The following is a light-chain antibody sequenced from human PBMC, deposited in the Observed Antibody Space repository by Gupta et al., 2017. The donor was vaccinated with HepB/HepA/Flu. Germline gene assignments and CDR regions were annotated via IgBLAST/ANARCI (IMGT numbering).Light chain of an antibody. CDR3: YEDGSSGRT. V-gene: IGKV3-20*01. Sequence: IVLTQSPGTLSLSPGDIATLSCRASQSVNNNWLARYQQKPGQVPRLLLYTASGTAAPIPDRFSGTGSGSAFTLTITRRGPKDIAVYYCYEDGSSGRTFGPGTTVEI. J-gene: IGKJ1*01. CDR1: QSVNNNW. CDR2: TAS.